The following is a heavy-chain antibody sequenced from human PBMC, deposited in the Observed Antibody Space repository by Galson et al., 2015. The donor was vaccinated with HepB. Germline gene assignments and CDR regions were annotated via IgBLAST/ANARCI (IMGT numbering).Heavy chain of an antibody. Sequence: SLRLSCAASGFTFSSYSMNWVRQAPGKGLEWVSYISSSSSTIYYADSVKGRFTISRDNAKNSLYLQMNSLRAEDTAVYYCARSSSWYPHYYYYYYMDVWGKGTTVTVSS. D-gene: IGHD6-13*01. CDR1: GFTFSSYS. CDR2: ISSSSSTI. V-gene: IGHV3-48*01. CDR3: ARSSSWYPHYYYYYYMDV. J-gene: IGHJ6*03.